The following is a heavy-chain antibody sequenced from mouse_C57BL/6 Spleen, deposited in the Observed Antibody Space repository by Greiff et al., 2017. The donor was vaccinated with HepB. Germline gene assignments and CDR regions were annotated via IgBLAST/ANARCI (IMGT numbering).Heavy chain of an antibody. V-gene: IGHV1-59*01. J-gene: IGHJ2*01. CDR3: ARGGQLRPYYFDY. D-gene: IGHD3-2*02. CDR2: IDPSDSYT. Sequence: VQLQQPGAELVRPGTSVKLSCKASGYTFTSYWMHWVKQRPGQGLEWIGVIDPSDSYTNYNQKFKGKATLTVDTSSSTAYMQLSSLTSEDSAVYYCARGGQLRPYYFDYWGQGTTLTVSS. CDR1: GYTFTSYW.